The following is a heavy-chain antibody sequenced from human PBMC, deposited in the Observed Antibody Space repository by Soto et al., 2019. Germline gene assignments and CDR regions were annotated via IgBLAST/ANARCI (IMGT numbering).Heavy chain of an antibody. CDR2: ISYDGTNK. CDR1: GFTFGTYA. CDR3: ARGDVCCGSWTGLQAY. Sequence: PGGSLRLSCAASGFTFGTYAMHWVRQAPGKGLEWVAVISYDGTNKYYADSVRGRFTISRDNSKNSLYLHLNTLRPEDTAVYYCARGDVCCGSWTGLQAYWGQGTLVTVSS. J-gene: IGHJ4*02. D-gene: IGHD3-3*01. V-gene: IGHV3-30-3*01.